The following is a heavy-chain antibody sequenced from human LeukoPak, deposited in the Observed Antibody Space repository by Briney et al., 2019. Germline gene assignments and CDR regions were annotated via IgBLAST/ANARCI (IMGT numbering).Heavy chain of an antibody. CDR2: MNPNSGNT. CDR3: SMVATGRGRGLFDY. Sequence: ASVKVSCKASGYTFTSYDINWVRQATGQGLEWMGWMNPNSGNTGYAQKFQGRVTMTRNTSISTAYMELSSLRSEDTAVYYCSMVATGRGRGLFDYWGQGTLVTVSS. J-gene: IGHJ4*02. CDR1: GYTFTSYD. D-gene: IGHD5-12*01. V-gene: IGHV1-8*01.